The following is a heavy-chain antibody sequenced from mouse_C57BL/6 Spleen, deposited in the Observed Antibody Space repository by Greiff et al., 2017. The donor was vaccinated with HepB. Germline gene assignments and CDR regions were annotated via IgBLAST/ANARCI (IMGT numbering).Heavy chain of an antibody. D-gene: IGHD2-4*01. Sequence: VQLQQSGAELARPGASVKMSCKASGYTFTSYTMHWVKQRPGQGLEWIGYINPSSGYTKYNQKFKDKATLTADKSSSTAYMQLSSLTSEDSAVYYCARWGDYEWFAYWGQGTLVTVSA. V-gene: IGHV1-4*01. CDR3: ARWGDYEWFAY. CDR2: INPSSGYT. J-gene: IGHJ3*01. CDR1: GYTFTSYT.